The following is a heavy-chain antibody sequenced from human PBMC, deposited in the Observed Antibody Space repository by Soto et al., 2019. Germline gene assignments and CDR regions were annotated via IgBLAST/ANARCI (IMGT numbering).Heavy chain of an antibody. V-gene: IGHV3-30*18. CDR3: AKDRAGIAAFFSSPTTNNWFDP. CDR1: GFTFSSYG. J-gene: IGHJ5*02. Sequence: VGSLRLSCAASGFTFSSYGMHWVRQAPGKGLEWVAVISYDGSNKYYADSVKGRFTISRDNSKNTLYLQMNSLRAEDTAVYYCAKDRAGIAAFFSSPTTNNWFDPWGQGTLVTVSS. CDR2: ISYDGSNK. D-gene: IGHD6-13*01.